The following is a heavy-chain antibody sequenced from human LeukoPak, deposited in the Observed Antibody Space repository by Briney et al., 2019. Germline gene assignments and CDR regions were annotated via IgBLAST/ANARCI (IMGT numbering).Heavy chain of an antibody. D-gene: IGHD1-1*01. CDR3: ARGHDLAKRSIDY. V-gene: IGHV3-7*01. J-gene: IGHJ4*02. CDR1: GFTFNNYW. Sequence: GGSLRLSCAASGFTFNNYWMSWVRQAPGKGLEWVANIRQAGSEKYYVDSVKGRFTISRDNVKNSLYLQMNSLRDEDTAVYYCARGHDLAKRSIDYWGQGTLVTVSS. CDR2: IRQAGSEK.